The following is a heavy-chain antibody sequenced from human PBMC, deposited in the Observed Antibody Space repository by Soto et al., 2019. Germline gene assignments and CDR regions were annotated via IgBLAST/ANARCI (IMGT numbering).Heavy chain of an antibody. CDR2: IYYSGST. V-gene: IGHV4-31*03. CDR1: GGSINSGGYY. J-gene: IGHJ4*02. CDR3: ARAELVGATDY. Sequence: QVQLQESGPGLVKPSQTLSLTCTVSGGSINSGGYYWSWIRQHPGKGLEWIGYIYYSGSTYYNPSLKSRVTISVDTSKHQFSLKLSSVTAADTAVYYCARAELVGATDYWGQGTLVTVSS. D-gene: IGHD1-26*01.